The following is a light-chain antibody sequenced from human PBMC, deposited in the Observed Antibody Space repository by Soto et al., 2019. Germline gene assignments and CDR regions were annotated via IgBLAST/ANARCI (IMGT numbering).Light chain of an antibody. CDR3: LQHNSYPPT. CDR1: QGIRND. Sequence: DIQMTQSPSSLSASVGDRVTITCRASQGIRNDLSWYQQKPGKAPKRLIYTASSLQSGIPSRFSGSGSGTEFTLTIRSLQPEDFATYSCLQHNSYPPTFGGGTKVEIK. CDR2: TAS. V-gene: IGKV1-17*01. J-gene: IGKJ4*01.